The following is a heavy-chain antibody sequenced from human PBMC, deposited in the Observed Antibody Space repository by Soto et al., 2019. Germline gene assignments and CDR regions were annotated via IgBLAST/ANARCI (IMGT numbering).Heavy chain of an antibody. Sequence: GESLKISCKGSGYNFLSYWIGWVRQMPGKGLEWVGIIYPGDSDTRYSPSFQGQVTISADKSISTAYLQWSSLKASDTAMYYCARHKRWPQCYFDLWGRGTLVTVSP. J-gene: IGHJ2*01. D-gene: IGHD4-4*01. CDR3: ARHKRWPQCYFDL. CDR1: GYNFLSYW. CDR2: IYPGDSDT. V-gene: IGHV5-51*01.